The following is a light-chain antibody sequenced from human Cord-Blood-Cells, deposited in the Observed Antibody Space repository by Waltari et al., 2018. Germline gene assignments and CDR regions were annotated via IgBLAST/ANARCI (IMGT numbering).Light chain of an antibody. CDR2: DAS. V-gene: IGKV3-11*01. CDR1: QSVSSY. CDR3: QQRSNS. J-gene: IGKJ4*01. Sequence: EIVLTQSPATLSLSPGERATLSCRASQSVSSYLAWYQQKPGQAPRLLIYDASNRATGIPARFSGSVSGTDFTLTISRLEPEDFAVYYCQQRSNSFGGGTKVEIK.